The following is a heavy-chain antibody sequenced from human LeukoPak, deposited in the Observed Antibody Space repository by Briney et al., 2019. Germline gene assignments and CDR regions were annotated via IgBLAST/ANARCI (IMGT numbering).Heavy chain of an antibody. Sequence: SETLSLTCAVYGGSFSGYYWSWIRQPPGKGLEWIGYIYYSGSTNYNPSLKSRVTISVDTSKNQFSLKLSSVTAADTAVYYCARHVFSSWTDNWFDPWGQGTLVTVSS. CDR3: ARHVFSSWTDNWFDP. CDR1: GGSFSGYY. D-gene: IGHD6-13*01. J-gene: IGHJ5*02. CDR2: IYYSGST. V-gene: IGHV4-59*08.